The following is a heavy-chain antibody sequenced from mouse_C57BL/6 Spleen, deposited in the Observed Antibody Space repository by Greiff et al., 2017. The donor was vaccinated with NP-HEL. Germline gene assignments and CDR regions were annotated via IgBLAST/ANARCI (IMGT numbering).Heavy chain of an antibody. Sequence: QVQLQQPGAELVMPGASVKLSCKASGYTFTSYWMHWVKQRPGQGLEWIGEIDPSDSSTNYNQKFKGKTTLTVDKSSSTAYMQLSSLAADDSAVYYCARRGSSAYFDYWGQGTTLTVSS. V-gene: IGHV1-69*01. CDR2: IDPSDSST. CDR1: GYTFTSYW. CDR3: ARRGSSAYFDY. J-gene: IGHJ2*01. D-gene: IGHD6-1*01.